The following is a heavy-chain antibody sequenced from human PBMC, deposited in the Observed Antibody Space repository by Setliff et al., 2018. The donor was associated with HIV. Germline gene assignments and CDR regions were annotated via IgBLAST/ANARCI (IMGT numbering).Heavy chain of an antibody. Sequence: SVKVSCKASGGTFSTYAISWVRQAPGQGLEWMGGIIPIFGTADYAQKFQSRVTITADESTTTVYMELSSLRSEDTAVYYCARALGISSDTNRFDYWGQGTPVTVSS. V-gene: IGHV1-69*13. D-gene: IGHD2-8*01. CDR1: GGTFSTYA. CDR3: ARALGISSDTNRFDY. J-gene: IGHJ4*02. CDR2: IIPIFGTA.